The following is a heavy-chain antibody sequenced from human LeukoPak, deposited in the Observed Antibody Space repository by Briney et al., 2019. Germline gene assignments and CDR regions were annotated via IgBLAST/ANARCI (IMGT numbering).Heavy chain of an antibody. CDR2: ISGSGGST. V-gene: IGHV3-23*01. CDR1: GFTLSSYA. Sequence: PGGSLRLSCAASGFTLSSYAMTWVRQAPGKGLEWVSGISGSGGSTYYADSVKGRFTISRDNSKNTLYLQMNSLRAEDTAVYYCAKVHGTLTVESPFDYWGQGTLVTVSS. J-gene: IGHJ4*02. CDR3: AKVHGTLTVESPFDY. D-gene: IGHD4-23*01.